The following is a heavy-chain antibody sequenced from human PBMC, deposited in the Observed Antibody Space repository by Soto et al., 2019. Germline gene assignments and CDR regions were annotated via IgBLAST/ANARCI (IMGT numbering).Heavy chain of an antibody. V-gene: IGHV4-59*01. J-gene: IGHJ5*02. D-gene: IGHD4-17*01. CDR2: IYYSVST. CDR1: GGSISSYY. CDR3: ARGHGDYAWFEP. Sequence: PSETLSLTCTASGGSISSYYFSWIRQPPGNGLEWIGYIYYSVSTNYNPSLKSRVTISVDTSKNQFSLKLSSVTAADTAVYYCARGHGDYAWFEPWGQGTLVTVSS.